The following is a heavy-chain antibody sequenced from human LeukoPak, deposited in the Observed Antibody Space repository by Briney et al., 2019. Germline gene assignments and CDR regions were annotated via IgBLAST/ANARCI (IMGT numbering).Heavy chain of an antibody. CDR2: ISGSGGST. J-gene: IGHJ4*02. CDR3: AEDLYSSSPVYYFDY. Sequence: GGSLRLSCAASGFTFSSYAMSWVRQAPGKGLEWVSAISGSGGSTYYADSVKGRFTISRDNSKNTLYLQMNSLRAEDTAVYYCAEDLYSSSPVYYFDYWGQGTLVTVSS. D-gene: IGHD6-6*01. V-gene: IGHV3-23*01. CDR1: GFTFSSYA.